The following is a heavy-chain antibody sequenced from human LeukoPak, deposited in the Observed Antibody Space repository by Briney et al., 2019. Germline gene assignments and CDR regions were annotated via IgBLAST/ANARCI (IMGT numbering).Heavy chain of an antibody. Sequence: ASVTVSFTASGFTFSGHYIHWVRQAPGQGLEWMGYINPHSGGTSSPQQFQGRVTMTTDTYISAVYMELSSLTSDDTAMYYCVREGNELLSKNFDYWGQGSLVTVSS. CDR3: VREGNELLSKNFDY. CDR1: GFTFSGHY. V-gene: IGHV1-2*02. J-gene: IGHJ4*02. D-gene: IGHD2-21*02. CDR2: INPHSGGT.